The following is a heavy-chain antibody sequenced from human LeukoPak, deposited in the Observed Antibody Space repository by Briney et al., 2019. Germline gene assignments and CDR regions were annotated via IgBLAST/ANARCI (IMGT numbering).Heavy chain of an antibody. V-gene: IGHV4-4*07. CDR1: GGSISSYY. J-gene: IGHJ4*02. Sequence: SETLSLTCTVSGGSISSYYWSWIRQPAGKGLEWIGRIYTSGSTNYNPSLKSRVTMSVDTSKNQFSLKLSSVTAADTAVYYCASESRITFGRANGKYFDYWGQGTLVTVSS. CDR3: ASESRITFGRANGKYFDY. CDR2: IYTSGST. D-gene: IGHD3-16*01.